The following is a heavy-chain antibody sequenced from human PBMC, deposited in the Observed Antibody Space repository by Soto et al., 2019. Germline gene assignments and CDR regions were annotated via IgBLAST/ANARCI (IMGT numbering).Heavy chain of an antibody. D-gene: IGHD1-26*01. CDR1: RFIFSDYA. Sequence: DVQLLGSGGGLVQPGGSLTLSCAASRFIFSDYAMNWVRQAPGKGLEWVSSIGGGNTDRYYADSVKGRFIISSDNSNNTMYLQMNSLRDDDTAVYYCAKDAVSYNGKWDWFDSWGQGTLFTVSS. CDR2: IGGGNTDR. V-gene: IGHV3-23*01. J-gene: IGHJ5*01. CDR3: AKDAVSYNGKWDWFDS.